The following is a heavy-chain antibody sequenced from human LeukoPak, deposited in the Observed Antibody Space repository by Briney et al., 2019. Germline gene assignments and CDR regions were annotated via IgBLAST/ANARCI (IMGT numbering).Heavy chain of an antibody. Sequence: PSETLSLTCTVSGGSISSGSYYWSWTRQPAGKGLEWIGRIYTSGSINYNPSLKSRVTISVDTSKNQFSLKLSSVTAADTAVYYCAREDYNWKYMAFDIWGQGTVVTVSS. CDR3: AREDYNWKYMAFDI. D-gene: IGHD1-7*01. CDR1: GGSISSGSYY. J-gene: IGHJ3*02. V-gene: IGHV4-61*02. CDR2: IYTSGSI.